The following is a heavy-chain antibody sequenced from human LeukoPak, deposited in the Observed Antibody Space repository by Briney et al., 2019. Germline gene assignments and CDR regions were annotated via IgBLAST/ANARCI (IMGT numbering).Heavy chain of an antibody. CDR2: IYTSGST. CDR3: ARDGYCSSTSCYDAFGI. D-gene: IGHD2-2*03. Sequence: SQTLSLTCTVSGGSISSGSYFWGWIRQPAGKGLEWIGRIYTSGSTNYNPSLKGRVTISVDTSKNQFSLKLSSATAADTAVYYCARDGYCSSTSCYDAFGIWGQGTMVTVSS. V-gene: IGHV4-61*02. CDR1: GGSISSGSYF. J-gene: IGHJ3*02.